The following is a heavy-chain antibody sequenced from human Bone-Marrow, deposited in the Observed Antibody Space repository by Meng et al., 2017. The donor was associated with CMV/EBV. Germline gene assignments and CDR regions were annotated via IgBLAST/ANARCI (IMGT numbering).Heavy chain of an antibody. J-gene: IGHJ6*02. D-gene: IGHD2-2*01. V-gene: IGHV3-48*03. CDR2: VSSSGSTI. CDR3: ARVRLDGSNTSCCYYGMDV. Sequence: GESLKISCAASGFTFSSYEMNWVRQAPGKGLEWVSYVSSSGSTIYYADSVKGRFTISRDNDKNSLYLQMNSLKAEDTAVYYCARVRLDGSNTSCCYYGMDVWGQGTTVTVSS. CDR1: GFTFSSYE.